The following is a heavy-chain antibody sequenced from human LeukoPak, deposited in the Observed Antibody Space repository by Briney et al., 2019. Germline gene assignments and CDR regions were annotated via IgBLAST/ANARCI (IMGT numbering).Heavy chain of an antibody. V-gene: IGHV4-59*08. CDR1: GGSISSSY. Sequence: SETLSLTCTVSGGSISSSYWSWIRQPPGKGLEWIGYIYYSGNTNYNPSLKSRVTISVDTSKNQFSLKLSSVTAADTAVYYCARVGYYDSSGYSFDYWGQGTLVTVSS. J-gene: IGHJ4*02. CDR3: ARVGYYDSSGYSFDY. D-gene: IGHD3-22*01. CDR2: IYYSGNT.